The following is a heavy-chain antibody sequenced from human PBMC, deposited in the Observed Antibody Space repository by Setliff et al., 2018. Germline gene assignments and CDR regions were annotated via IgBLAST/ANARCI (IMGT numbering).Heavy chain of an antibody. D-gene: IGHD6-13*01. Sequence: GGSLRLSCAASGFTFGDFAMTWVRQAPGKGRGWVSGIGGRGISTYYADSVKGRFIISRDNAENTLYLQRNSLRAEDTAIYYCTTDGIAAAVEEYYYYGMDVWGQGTTGTVSS. CDR3: TTDGIAAAVEEYYYYGMDV. J-gene: IGHJ6*02. V-gene: IGHV3-23*01. CDR2: IGGRGIST. CDR1: GFTFGDFA.